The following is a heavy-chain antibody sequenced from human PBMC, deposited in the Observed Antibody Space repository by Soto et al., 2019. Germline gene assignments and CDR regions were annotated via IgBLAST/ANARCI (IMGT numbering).Heavy chain of an antibody. V-gene: IGHV3-49*04. Sequence: GGSLRLSCTTSGFTFGDYAISWVRQAPGKGLEWVGFIRSKTYAGTTEYAASVRGRFTISRDDSESIAFLQMNRLQIEDTGVYFCSRNVIANYWGPGTLVTVSS. J-gene: IGHJ4*02. D-gene: IGHD2-21*01. CDR2: IRSKTYAGTT. CDR3: SRNVIANY. CDR1: GFTFGDYA.